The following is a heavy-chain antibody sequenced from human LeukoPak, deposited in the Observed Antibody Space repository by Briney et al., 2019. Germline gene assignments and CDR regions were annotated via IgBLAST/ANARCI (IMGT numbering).Heavy chain of an antibody. Sequence: GGSLRLSCAASGFSFSSYGMHWVRQAPGKGLEWEAFIRYDGSNKYYADSVKGRFTISRDNSKNTLYLQMNSLRAEDTAVYYCAKEYSSSSFLGYFDYWGQGTLVTVSS. CDR1: GFSFSSYG. CDR3: AKEYSSSSFLGYFDY. V-gene: IGHV3-30*02. CDR2: IRYDGSNK. D-gene: IGHD6-6*01. J-gene: IGHJ4*02.